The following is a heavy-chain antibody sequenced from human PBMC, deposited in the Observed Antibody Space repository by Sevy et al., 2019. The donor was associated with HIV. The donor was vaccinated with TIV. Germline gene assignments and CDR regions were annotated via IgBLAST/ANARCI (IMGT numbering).Heavy chain of an antibody. CDR1: GFTFSNYD. Sequence: GGSLRLSCAASGFTFSNYDMQWVRQAPGKGLEWVAVISHDGNYKNYADSVKVRFTISRDDFKNTLYLQMSSLRPEDTAVYFCARLFSCGGDCYYLDYWGQGALIPVSS. J-gene: IGHJ4*02. CDR3: ARLFSCGGDCYYLDY. V-gene: IGHV3-30-3*01. D-gene: IGHD2-21*02. CDR2: ISHDGNYK.